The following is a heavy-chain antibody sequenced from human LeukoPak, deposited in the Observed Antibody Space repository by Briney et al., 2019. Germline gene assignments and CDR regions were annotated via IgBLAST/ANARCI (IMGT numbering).Heavy chain of an antibody. J-gene: IGHJ4*02. CDR1: GYHFASYW. Sequence: GESLKISCKGSGYHFASYWISWVRPVPGKGLEWMGRIDPSDSYTNYSPSFQGHVTISADKSISTAYLQWSSLKASDTAMYYCASTGYCRSTSCYGIDYWGQGTLVTVSS. CDR3: ASTGYCRSTSCYGIDY. D-gene: IGHD2-2*01. V-gene: IGHV5-10-1*01. CDR2: IDPSDSYT.